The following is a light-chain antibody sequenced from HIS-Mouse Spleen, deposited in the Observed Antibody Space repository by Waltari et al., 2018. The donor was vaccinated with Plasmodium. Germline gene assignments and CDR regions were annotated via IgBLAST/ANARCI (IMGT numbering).Light chain of an antibody. CDR3: QQYNNWSFT. Sequence: DIVLTQSPATLSVSPGERATPSCRASQSVSSNLAWYQQKPGQATRLRIYGASTRATGIPARFSGSGSGTEFTLTISSLQSEDFAVYYCQQYNNWSFTFGPGTKVDIK. CDR2: GAS. CDR1: QSVSSN. V-gene: IGKV3-15*01. J-gene: IGKJ3*01.